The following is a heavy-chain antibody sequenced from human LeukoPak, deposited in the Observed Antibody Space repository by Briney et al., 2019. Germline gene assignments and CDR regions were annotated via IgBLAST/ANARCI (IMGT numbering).Heavy chain of an antibody. V-gene: IGHV3-21*01. CDR3: ARESDTVMVSGTYFDY. CDR2: ISTRSSYI. D-gene: IGHD5-18*01. J-gene: IGHJ4*02. Sequence: GGSLRLSCAASGFTFSSYSVNWVRQAPGKGLEWVSSISTRSSYIYYADSVKGRFTISRDNAKNSLYLQMTSLRAEDTAVYYCARESDTVMVSGTYFDYWGQGTLVTVSS. CDR1: GFTFSSYS.